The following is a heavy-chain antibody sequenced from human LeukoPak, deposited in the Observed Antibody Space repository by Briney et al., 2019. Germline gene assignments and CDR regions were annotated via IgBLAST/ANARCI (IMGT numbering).Heavy chain of an antibody. CDR3: ATSSPDDRPPPHYYYYYMDV. CDR1: GYTLTELS. CDR2: FDPEDGET. D-gene: IGHD3-9*01. Sequence: GASVKVSCKVSGYTLTELSMHWVRQAPGKGLEWMGRFDPEDGETIYAQKFQGRVTMTADTSTDTAYMELSSLRSEDTAVYYCATSSPDDRPPPHYYYYYMDVWGKGTTVTVSS. V-gene: IGHV1-24*01. J-gene: IGHJ6*03.